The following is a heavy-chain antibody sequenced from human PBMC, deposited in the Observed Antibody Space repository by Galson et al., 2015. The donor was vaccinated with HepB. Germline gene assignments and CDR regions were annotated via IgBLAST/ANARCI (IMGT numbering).Heavy chain of an antibody. CDR3: ARDLAAGAAHYYYDGMDV. CDR1: RYTFTDYY. V-gene: IGHV1-2*02. D-gene: IGHD7-27*01. Sequence: QSGAEVKKPGASVKVSCKASRYTFTDYYMHWVRQAPGQGLEWMGWINPNGGGTNYAQNFQGRVTMTRDTSISTAYMELIRLTSDDTAVYYCARDLAAGAAHYYYDGMDVWGQGTTVTVSS. J-gene: IGHJ6*02. CDR2: INPNGGGT.